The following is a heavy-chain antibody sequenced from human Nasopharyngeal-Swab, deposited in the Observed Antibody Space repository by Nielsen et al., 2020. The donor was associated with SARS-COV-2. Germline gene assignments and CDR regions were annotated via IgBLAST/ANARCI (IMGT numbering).Heavy chain of an antibody. CDR1: GFTFSSYW. CDR3: ARDGGSYNDY. J-gene: IGHJ4*02. Sequence: GESLKISCAASGFTFSSYWMSWVRQAPGKGLEWVANIKQDGSEKYDVDSVKGRFTIARDNAKNSLYLQMNSLRAEDTAVYYCARDGGSYNDYWGQGTLVTVSS. D-gene: IGHD1-26*01. V-gene: IGHV3-7*01. CDR2: IKQDGSEK.